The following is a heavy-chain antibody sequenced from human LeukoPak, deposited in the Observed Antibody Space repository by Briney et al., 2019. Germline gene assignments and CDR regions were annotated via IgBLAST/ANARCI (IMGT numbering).Heavy chain of an antibody. D-gene: IGHD4-23*01. J-gene: IGHJ4*02. CDR3: ARDHYYGGNSDC. Sequence: GGSLRLSCAASGFTFDDYAMHWVRQAPGKGLEWVSGINWNNDSIAYADSVKGRFTISRDNAKNSLYLQMNSLRAEDTAVYYCARDHYYGGNSDCWGQGTLVTVSS. CDR2: INWNNDSI. V-gene: IGHV3-9*01. CDR1: GFTFDDYA.